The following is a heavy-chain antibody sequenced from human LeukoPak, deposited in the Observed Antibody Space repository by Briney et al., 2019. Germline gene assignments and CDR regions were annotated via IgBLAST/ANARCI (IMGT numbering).Heavy chain of an antibody. J-gene: IGHJ5*02. D-gene: IGHD6-13*01. Sequence: SETLSLTCTVSGGSISSSSYYRGWIRQPPGKGLEWIGSIYYSGSTYYNPSLKSRVTISVDTSKNQFSLKLSSVTAADTAVYYCARERAGYSSSWYVRGKYWFDPWGQGTLVTVSS. V-gene: IGHV4-39*02. CDR1: GGSISSSSYY. CDR3: ARERAGYSSSWYVRGKYWFDP. CDR2: IYYSGST.